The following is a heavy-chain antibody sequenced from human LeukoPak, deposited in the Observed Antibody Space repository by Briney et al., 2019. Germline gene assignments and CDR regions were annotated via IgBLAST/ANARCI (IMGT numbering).Heavy chain of an antibody. CDR3: ARLTTVTTKSYYYYGMDV. Sequence: ASVKVSCKASGYTFTSYDINWVRQATGQGLEWMGWMNPNSGNTGYAQKFQGRVTMTRNTSISTAYMELSSLRSEDTAVYYCARLTTVTTKSYYYYGMDVWGQGTTVTVSS. CDR1: GYTFTSYD. J-gene: IGHJ6*02. CDR2: MNPNSGNT. D-gene: IGHD4-17*01. V-gene: IGHV1-8*01.